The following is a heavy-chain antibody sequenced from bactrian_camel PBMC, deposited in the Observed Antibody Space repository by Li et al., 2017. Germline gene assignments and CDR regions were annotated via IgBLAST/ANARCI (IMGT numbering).Heavy chain of an antibody. CDR1: AYDFGC. D-gene: IGHD2*01. CDR3: AFTTCRTSSWELLSPEYNY. V-gene: IGHV3S55*01. CDR2: IDGDDII. J-gene: IGHJ4*01. Sequence: HVQLVESGGRSVQAGGSLRLSCAFSAYDFGCMGWFRQDLVKEREGVATIDGDDIIRYADSAKGRFTISKDNAKNTLYLQMNSLKPDDTGMYYCAFTTCRTSSWELLSPEYNYWGQGTQVTVS.